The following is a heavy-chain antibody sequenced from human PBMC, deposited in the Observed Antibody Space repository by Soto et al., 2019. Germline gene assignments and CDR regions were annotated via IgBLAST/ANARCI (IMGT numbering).Heavy chain of an antibody. CDR1: GGSISSPKW. Sequence: QVQLQESGPGLVKPSGTLALTCAVSGGSISSPKWWTWVRQPPGKGLEWIGEVYHSGISNYNPSLKSRVTISVDNSTNHFSLRLTSVTATDTAIYYCASCRGSVVCDYWGQGALVTVSS. V-gene: IGHV4-4*02. CDR3: ASCRGSVVCDY. D-gene: IGHD2-15*01. CDR2: VYHSGIS. J-gene: IGHJ4*02.